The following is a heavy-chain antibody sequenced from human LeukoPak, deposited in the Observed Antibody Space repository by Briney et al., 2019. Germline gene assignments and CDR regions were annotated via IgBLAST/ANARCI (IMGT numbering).Heavy chain of an antibody. Sequence: SETLSLTCTVSGGSISSGDYYWSWIRQPPGKGLEWIGYIYYRGSTYYNPSLKSRVTISVDTSKNQFSLKLSSVTAADTAVYYCARASWRGSCYGWGQGTLVTVSS. V-gene: IGHV4-30-4*01. D-gene: IGHD2-15*01. CDR3: ARASWRGSCYG. CDR1: GGSISSGDYY. CDR2: IYYRGST. J-gene: IGHJ4*02.